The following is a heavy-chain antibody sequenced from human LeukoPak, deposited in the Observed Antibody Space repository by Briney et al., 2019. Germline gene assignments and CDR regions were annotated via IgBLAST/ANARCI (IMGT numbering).Heavy chain of an antibody. Sequence: GRSLRLSCAASGFTFSSYAMHWVRQAPGKGLEWVAVISYDGSNKYYADSVKGRFTISRDNSKNTLYLQMNSLRAEDTAVYYCAREFYSSGWYGDYRGQGTLVTVSS. CDR2: ISYDGSNK. CDR1: GFTFSSYA. CDR3: AREFYSSGWYGDY. J-gene: IGHJ4*02. D-gene: IGHD6-19*01. V-gene: IGHV3-30-3*01.